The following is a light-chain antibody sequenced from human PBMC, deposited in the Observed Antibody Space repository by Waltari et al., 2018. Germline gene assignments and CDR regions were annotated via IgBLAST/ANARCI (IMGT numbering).Light chain of an antibody. CDR1: QSLSVAY. CDR3: QQYDTSPAT. CDR2: GAM. J-gene: IGKJ2*01. Sequence: EIELTQSPGTVSLSPGDSATLTCRASQSLSVAYLAWYQQKSGQAPRLLIYGAMYRASDIPDRFSGSGSGTDFTLTISRLEPEDFAVYYCQQYDTSPATFGPGTKLEIK. V-gene: IGKV3-20*01.